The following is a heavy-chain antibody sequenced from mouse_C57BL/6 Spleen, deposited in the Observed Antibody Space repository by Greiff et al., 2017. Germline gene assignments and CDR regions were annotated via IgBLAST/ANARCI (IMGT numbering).Heavy chain of an antibody. CDR2: IYPGSGNT. D-gene: IGHD1-1*01. J-gene: IGHJ4*01. V-gene: IGHV1-76*01. CDR1: GYTFTDYY. Sequence: VKLMESGAELVRPGASVKLSCKASGYTFTDYYINWVKQRPGQGLEWIARIYPGSGNTYYNEKFKGKATLTAEKSSSIAYMPLSSLTSEDSAVYFCARKMSSLYAMDYWGQGTSVTVSS. CDR3: ARKMSSLYAMDY.